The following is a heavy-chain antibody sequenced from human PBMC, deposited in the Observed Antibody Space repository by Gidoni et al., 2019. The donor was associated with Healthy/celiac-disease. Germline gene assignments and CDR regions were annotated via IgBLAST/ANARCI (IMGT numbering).Heavy chain of an antibody. Sequence: QVQLVQSGAEVKKPGASVKVSCKASGSTFTGYYMHWVRQAPGQGLEWMGWINPNSGGTNYAQKFQGWVTMTRDTSISTAYMELSRLRSDDTAVYYCARTGFYYGSGSPSGMDVWGQGTTVTVSS. CDR3: ARTGFYYGSGSPSGMDV. D-gene: IGHD3-10*01. J-gene: IGHJ6*02. CDR1: GSTFTGYY. CDR2: INPNSGGT. V-gene: IGHV1-2*04.